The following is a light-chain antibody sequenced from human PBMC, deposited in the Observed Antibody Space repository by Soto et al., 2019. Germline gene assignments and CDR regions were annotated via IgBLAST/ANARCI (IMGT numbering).Light chain of an antibody. Sequence: QSVPTQPPSVSGAPGQRVTISCTGSSSNIGAGYDVHWYQQLPGTAPKLLIYGNSNRPSGVPDRFSGSKSDTSASLAITGLQAEDEADYYCQSYDSSLSGSWVFGGGTKVTVL. V-gene: IGLV1-40*01. CDR3: QSYDSSLSGSWV. J-gene: IGLJ3*02. CDR1: SSNIGAGYD. CDR2: GNS.